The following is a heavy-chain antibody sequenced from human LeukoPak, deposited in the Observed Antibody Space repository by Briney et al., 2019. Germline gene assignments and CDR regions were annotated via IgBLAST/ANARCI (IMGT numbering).Heavy chain of an antibody. V-gene: IGHV3-21*01. CDR1: GFTFSSYA. CDR2: ISSSSSYI. D-gene: IGHD3-10*01. CDR3: ARERNYYGSGSPLDY. Sequence: PGGSLRLSCAASGFTFSSYAMNWVRQAPGKGLEWASSISSSSSYIYYADSVKGRFTISRDNAKNSLYLQMNSLRAEDTAVYYCARERNYYGSGSPLDYWGQGTLVTVSS. J-gene: IGHJ4*02.